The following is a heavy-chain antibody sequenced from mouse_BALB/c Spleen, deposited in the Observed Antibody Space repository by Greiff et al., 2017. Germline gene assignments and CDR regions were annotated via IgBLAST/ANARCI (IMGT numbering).Heavy chain of an antibody. CDR2: ISYSGST. CDR1: GYSITSDYA. V-gene: IGHV3-2*02. J-gene: IGHJ2*01. D-gene: IGHD4-1*01. Sequence: EVKLLESGPGLVKPSQSLSLTCTVTGYSITSDYAWNWIRQFPGNKLEWMGYISYSGSTSYNPSLKSRISITRDTSKNQFFLQLNSVTTEDTATYYCARNWDYWGQGTTLTVSS. CDR3: ARNWDY.